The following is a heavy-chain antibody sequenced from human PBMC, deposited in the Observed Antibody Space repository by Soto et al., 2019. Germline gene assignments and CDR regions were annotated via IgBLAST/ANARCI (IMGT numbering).Heavy chain of an antibody. V-gene: IGHV1-18*01. J-gene: IGHJ3*02. Sequence: GASVKVSCKASGYTFTSYGISWVRQAPGQGLEWMGWISAYNGNTNYSQKLQGRVTMTRDTSASTAYMELRSLRSEDTAVYYCSREKLVVVALHDAFDIWGQGTMVTVSS. CDR1: GYTFTSYG. CDR3: SREKLVVVALHDAFDI. D-gene: IGHD2-15*01. CDR2: ISAYNGNT.